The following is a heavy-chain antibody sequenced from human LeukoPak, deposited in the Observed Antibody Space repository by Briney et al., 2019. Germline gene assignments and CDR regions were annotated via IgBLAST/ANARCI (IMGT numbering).Heavy chain of an antibody. J-gene: IGHJ3*02. D-gene: IGHD2-8*02. CDR1: GFTFSSYW. Sequence: PGGSLRLSCAASGFTFSSYWMHWVRQAPGKGLVWVSRINSDGSSTSYADSVKGRFTISRDDSKNTLYLQMNSLRAEDTAVYYCARTPHTGHDALDIWGQGTTVTVSS. CDR2: INSDGSST. V-gene: IGHV3-74*01. CDR3: ARTPHTGHDALDI.